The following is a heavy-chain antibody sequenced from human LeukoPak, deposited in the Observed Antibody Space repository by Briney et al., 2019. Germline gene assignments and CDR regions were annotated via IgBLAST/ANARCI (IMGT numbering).Heavy chain of an antibody. CDR2: IRSSSSYI. CDR1: GFTFSSYS. J-gene: IGHJ4*02. D-gene: IGHD6-6*01. Sequence: GGSLRLSCAASGFTFSSYSMNWVRQAPGKGLEWVSSIRSSSSYIYYADSVKGRFTISRENAKNSLYLQMNSLRAEDTAVYYCARGIAAQGTDYWGQGTLVTV. V-gene: IGHV3-21*01. CDR3: ARGIAAQGTDY.